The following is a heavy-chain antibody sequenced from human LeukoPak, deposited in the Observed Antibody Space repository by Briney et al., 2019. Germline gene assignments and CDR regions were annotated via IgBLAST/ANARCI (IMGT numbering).Heavy chain of an antibody. J-gene: IGHJ4*02. Sequence: GGSLRLSCAASGFNFRDHWMDWVRQAPGKGLEWVGHIKTDGSETYYLDSLRGRFSISRDNTNNALYLQTNSLRVEDTAVYYCVKNNGWFHLAQWGQGTLVTVSS. CDR3: VKNNGWFHLAQ. V-gene: IGHV3-7*03. D-gene: IGHD6-19*01. CDR2: IKTDGSET. CDR1: GFNFRDHW.